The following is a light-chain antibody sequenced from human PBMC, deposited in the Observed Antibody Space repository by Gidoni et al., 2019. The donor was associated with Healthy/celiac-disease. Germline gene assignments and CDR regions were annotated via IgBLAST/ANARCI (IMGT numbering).Light chain of an antibody. V-gene: IGKV3-11*01. CDR3: QQRSNWPALT. Sequence: EIVSPQSPATLSLSPGERATLSCRASQSVSSYLAWYQQKPGQAPRLLINDASNRATGSPARFSGSGSGTDFTLTISSLEPEDFAVYYCQQRSNWPALTFGGGTKVEIK. CDR1: QSVSSY. J-gene: IGKJ4*01. CDR2: DAS.